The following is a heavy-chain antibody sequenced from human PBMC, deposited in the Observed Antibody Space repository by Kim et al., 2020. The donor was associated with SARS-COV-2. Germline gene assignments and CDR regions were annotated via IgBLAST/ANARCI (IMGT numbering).Heavy chain of an antibody. D-gene: IGHD1-26*01. V-gene: IGHV4-39*01. CDR1: GGSISSSSYY. Sequence: SETLSLTCTVSGGSISSSSYYWGWIRQPPGKGLEWIGSIYYSGSTYYNPSLKSRVTISVDTSKNQFSLKLSSVTAADTAVYYCARLGGSSIYYYYGMDVWGQGTTVTVSS. J-gene: IGHJ6*02. CDR3: ARLGGSSIYYYYGMDV. CDR2: IYYSGST.